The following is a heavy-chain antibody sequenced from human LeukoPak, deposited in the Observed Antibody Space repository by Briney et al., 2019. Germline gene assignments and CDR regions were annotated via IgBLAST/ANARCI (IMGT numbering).Heavy chain of an antibody. CDR1: GFTFDDYA. Sequence: GGSLRLSCAASGFTFDDYAMHWVRQAPGKGLEWVSLISGDGGSTYYADSVKGRFTISRDNSKNSLYLQMNSLRTEDTALYYCAKGPRGYYDSSGYYYVYYYYGMDVWGQGTTVTVSS. CDR3: AKGPRGYYDSSGYYYVYYYYGMDV. J-gene: IGHJ6*02. V-gene: IGHV3-43*02. CDR2: ISGDGGST. D-gene: IGHD3-22*01.